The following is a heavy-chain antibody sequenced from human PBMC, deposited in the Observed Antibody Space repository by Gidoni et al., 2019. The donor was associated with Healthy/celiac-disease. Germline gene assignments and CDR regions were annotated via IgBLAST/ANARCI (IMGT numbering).Heavy chain of an antibody. J-gene: IGHJ4*02. CDR1: GGSISSYY. Sequence: QVQLQESGPGLVKPSETLSLTCTVSGGSISSYYWSWIRQPPGKGLEWIGYIYYSGSTNYNPSLKSRVTISVDTSKNQFSLKLSSVTAADTAVYYCARLPDGSRKAVADYYFDYWGQGTLVTVSS. CDR3: ARLPDGSRKAVADYYFDY. CDR2: IYYSGST. D-gene: IGHD6-19*01. V-gene: IGHV4-59*08.